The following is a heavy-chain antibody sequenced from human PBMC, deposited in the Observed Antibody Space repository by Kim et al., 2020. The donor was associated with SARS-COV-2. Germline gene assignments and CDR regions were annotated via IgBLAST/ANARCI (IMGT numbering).Heavy chain of an antibody. Sequence: GGSLRLSCVASGFIFSTYVMTWVRQAPGKGLEWVSTIGPGGGITYYAESVRGRFTISRDNSKDTVYLQMNSLRGEDTAVYYCAKSVPAAGADFWGQGTLVTVSS. CDR1: GFIFSTYV. J-gene: IGHJ4*02. D-gene: IGHD6-13*01. V-gene: IGHV3-23*01. CDR3: AKSVPAAGADF. CDR2: IGPGGGIT.